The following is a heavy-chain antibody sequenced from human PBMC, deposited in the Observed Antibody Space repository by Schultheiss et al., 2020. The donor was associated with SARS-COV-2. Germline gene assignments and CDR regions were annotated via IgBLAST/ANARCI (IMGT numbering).Heavy chain of an antibody. CDR2: IGEINHGGTT. V-gene: IGHV4-34*01. CDR1: GGSFSDYY. CDR3: ARVGYCSGGSCYWFDP. Sequence: SQTLSLTCAVYGGSFSDYYWSWIRQPPGKGLEWIGEIGEINHGGTTNYNPSFKSRVTISADTSKNQFSLKLSSVTAADTAVYYCARVGYCSGGSCYWFDPWGQGALVTVSS. J-gene: IGHJ5*02. D-gene: IGHD2-15*01.